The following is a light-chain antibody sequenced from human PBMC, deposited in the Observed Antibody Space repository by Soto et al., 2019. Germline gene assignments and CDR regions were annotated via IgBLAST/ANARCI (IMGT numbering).Light chain of an antibody. CDR3: QQYNTLTRT. CDR1: QSVSTN. V-gene: IGKV3D-15*01. J-gene: IGKJ1*01. Sequence: EIVITQSPANRCVPPGERAALSCRASQSVSTNFAWYQQKPGQAPRLLIYGASTRATAVRARFTASGAGTECTRTISSLQPEDFAVDYCQQYNTLTRTFGQGTQVDIK. CDR2: GAS.